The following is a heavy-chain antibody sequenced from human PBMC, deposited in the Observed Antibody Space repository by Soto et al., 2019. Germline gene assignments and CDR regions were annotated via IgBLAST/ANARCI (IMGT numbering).Heavy chain of an antibody. D-gene: IGHD3-22*01. Sequence: GESLKISCKGSGYTFTTYWIGWVRQMPGKGLEWMGIIYPGDSDTRYSPSFQGQVTISADKSISTAYLQWSSLKASDTAMYYCARHIPYYYDSSGYFSAARGAFDYWGQGTLVTVSS. J-gene: IGHJ4*02. CDR1: GYTFTTYW. CDR2: IYPGDSDT. CDR3: ARHIPYYYDSSGYFSAARGAFDY. V-gene: IGHV5-51*01.